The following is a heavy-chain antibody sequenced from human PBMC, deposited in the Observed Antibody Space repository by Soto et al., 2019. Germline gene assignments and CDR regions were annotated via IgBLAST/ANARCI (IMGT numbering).Heavy chain of an antibody. CDR3: AAQQATYYDFWSGPDYYGMDV. CDR2: IVVGSGNT. D-gene: IGHD3-3*01. CDR1: GFTFTSSA. Sequence: ASVKVSCKASGFTFTSSAVQWVLQARGQRLEWIGWIVVGSGNTNYAQKFQERVTITRDMSTSTAYMELSSLRSEDTAVYYCAAQQATYYDFWSGPDYYGMDVWGQGTTVTVSS. V-gene: IGHV1-58*01. J-gene: IGHJ6*02.